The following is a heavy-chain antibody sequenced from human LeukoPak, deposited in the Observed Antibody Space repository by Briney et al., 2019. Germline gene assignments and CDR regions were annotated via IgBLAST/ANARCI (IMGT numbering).Heavy chain of an antibody. CDR3: AAYSSGWYSTGNDAFDI. J-gene: IGHJ3*02. D-gene: IGHD6-19*01. Sequence: GASVKVSCKASGGTFSSYAISWVRQAPGQGLEWMGRIIPIFGIANYAQKFQGRVTITADKSTSTAYMELSSLRSEDTAVYYCAAYSSGWYSTGNDAFDIWGQGTMVTVSS. CDR1: GGTFSSYA. CDR2: IIPIFGIA. V-gene: IGHV1-69*04.